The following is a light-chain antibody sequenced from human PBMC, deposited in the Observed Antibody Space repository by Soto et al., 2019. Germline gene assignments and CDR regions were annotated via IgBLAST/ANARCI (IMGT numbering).Light chain of an antibody. CDR2: GAS. CDR1: QSVSSN. V-gene: IGKV3-15*01. J-gene: IGKJ1*01. Sequence: EIVMTQSPATLSVSPGERATLSCRASQSVSSNLAWYQQKPGQAPRLLIYGASTRATGIPARFSGSGSGTEFTLTISSLQSEDFAVYYCQQYYKWPRTFGQGTKVDIK. CDR3: QQYYKWPRT.